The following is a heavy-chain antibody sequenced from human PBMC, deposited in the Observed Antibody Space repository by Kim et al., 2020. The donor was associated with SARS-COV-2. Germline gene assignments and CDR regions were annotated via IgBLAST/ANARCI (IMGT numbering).Heavy chain of an antibody. J-gene: IGHJ6*02. Sequence: GGSLRLSCAASGFTFSSYAMSWVRQAPGKGLEWVSAISGSGGSTYYTDSMKGRFSISRDNSKSTLYLEVNSLRAEDTAVYFCARESDGLDGWGQRTTVTV. D-gene: IGHD6-25*01. CDR3: ARESDGLDG. CDR1: GFTFSSYA. V-gene: IGHV3-23*01. CDR2: ISGSGGST.